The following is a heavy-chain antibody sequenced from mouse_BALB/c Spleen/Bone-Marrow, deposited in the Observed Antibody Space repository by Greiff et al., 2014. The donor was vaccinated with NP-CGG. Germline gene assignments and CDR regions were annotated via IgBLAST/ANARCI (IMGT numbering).Heavy chain of an antibody. D-gene: IGHD2-14*01. V-gene: IGHV14-3*02. Sequence: DVQLQESGAELVKPGASVKLSCTASGFNIKDTYMHWVKQRPEQGLEWIGRIDPANGNTKYDPKLQGKATITADTSSNTAYLQLNSLTSEDTAVYYCAQGYDWAMDYWGQGTSVTVSS. CDR1: GFNIKDTY. CDR3: AQGYDWAMDY. J-gene: IGHJ4*01. CDR2: IDPANGNT.